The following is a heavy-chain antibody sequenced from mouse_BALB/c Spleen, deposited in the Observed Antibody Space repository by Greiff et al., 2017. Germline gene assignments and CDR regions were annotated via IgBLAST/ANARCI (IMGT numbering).Heavy chain of an antibody. D-gene: IGHD2-1*01. Sequence: QVQLKESGPGLVAPSQSLSITCTVSGFSLTGYGVNWVRQPPGKGLEWLGMIWGDGSTDYNSALKSRLSISKDNSKSQVFLKMNSLQTDDTARYYCAREIYYGNYGLAYWGQGTLVTVSA. V-gene: IGHV2-6-7*01. J-gene: IGHJ3*01. CDR3: AREIYYGNYGLAY. CDR2: IWGDGST. CDR1: GFSLTGYG.